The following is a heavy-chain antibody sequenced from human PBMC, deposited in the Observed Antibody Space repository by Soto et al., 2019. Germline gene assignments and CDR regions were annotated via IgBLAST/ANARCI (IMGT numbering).Heavy chain of an antibody. D-gene: IGHD3-22*01. CDR3: ARRGDSSGYFDAFDI. J-gene: IGHJ3*02. Sequence: PGESLKISCKGSGYSFTSYWISWVRQMPGKGLEWMGRIDPSDSYTNYSPSFQGHVTISADKSISTAYLQWSSLKASDTAMYYCARRGDSSGYFDAFDIWGQGTMVTVPS. CDR1: GYSFTSYW. V-gene: IGHV5-10-1*01. CDR2: IDPSDSYT.